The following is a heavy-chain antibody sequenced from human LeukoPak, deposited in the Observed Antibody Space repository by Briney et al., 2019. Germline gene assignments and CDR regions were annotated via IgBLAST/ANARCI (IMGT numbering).Heavy chain of an antibody. D-gene: IGHD3-3*01. CDR1: GFTFSSYS. CDR2: ISSSSSYI. Sequence: GGSLRLSCAASGFTFSSYSMNWVRQVPGKGLEWVSSISSSSSYIYYADSVKGRFTISRDNAKNSLYLQMNSLRAEDTAVYYCAREVRFLEWLLFDYWGQGTLVTVSS. CDR3: AREVRFLEWLLFDY. J-gene: IGHJ4*02. V-gene: IGHV3-21*01.